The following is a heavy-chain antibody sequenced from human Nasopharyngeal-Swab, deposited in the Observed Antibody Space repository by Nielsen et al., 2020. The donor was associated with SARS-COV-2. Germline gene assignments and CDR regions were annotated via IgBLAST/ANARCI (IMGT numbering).Heavy chain of an antibody. V-gene: IGHV4-39*01. D-gene: IGHD4-17*01. Sequence: IRQPPGKGLEWIGSIYYSGSTYYNPSLKSRVTISVDTSKNQFSLKPSSVAAADTAVYYCASHDYGDYGVVDYWGQGTLVTVSS. CDR3: ASHDYGDYGVVDY. J-gene: IGHJ4*02. CDR2: IYYSGST.